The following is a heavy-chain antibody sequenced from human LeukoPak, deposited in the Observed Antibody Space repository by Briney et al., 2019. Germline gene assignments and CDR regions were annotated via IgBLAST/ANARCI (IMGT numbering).Heavy chain of an antibody. J-gene: IGHJ4*02. CDR1: AFIFSNYG. CDR2: ISYDGNYK. CDR3: AREGATIHYFDY. Sequence: GGSLRLSCAASAFIFSNYGMHWVRQAPGKGLELVAVISYDGNYKYYADSVKGRFTISRDNSKNTLYLQMNSLRAEDTAVYYCAREGATIHYFDYWGQGTLVTVSS. V-gene: IGHV3-30*03. D-gene: IGHD1-26*01.